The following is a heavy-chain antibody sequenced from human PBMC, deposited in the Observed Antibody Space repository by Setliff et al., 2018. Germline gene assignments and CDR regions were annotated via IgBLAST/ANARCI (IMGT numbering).Heavy chain of an antibody. CDR1: GYTFTSYA. V-gene: IGHV7-4-1*02. J-gene: IGHJ5*02. Sequence: ASVKVSCKASGYTFTSYAMNWVRQGPGQGLEWVGWINTNTWNPTYAQGFTGRFVFSLDTSVSTAYLQISSLKAEDTAVYYCARVSMGYDSSGYYFWFDPWGQGTLVTVSS. D-gene: IGHD3-22*01. CDR2: INTNTWNP. CDR3: ARVSMGYDSSGYYFWFDP.